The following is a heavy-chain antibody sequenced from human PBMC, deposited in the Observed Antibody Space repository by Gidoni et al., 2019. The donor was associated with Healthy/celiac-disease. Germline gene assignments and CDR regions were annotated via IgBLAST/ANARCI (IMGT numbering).Heavy chain of an antibody. CDR1: GGTFSSYA. CDR2: IIPIFGTA. J-gene: IGHJ4*02. CDR3: ARAVGAPGVGLFDY. D-gene: IGHD1-26*01. V-gene: IGHV1-69*01. Sequence: QVQLVQSGAEVKKPGSSVTVSCKASGGTFSSYAISWVRQAPGQGLEWMGGIIPIFGTANYAQKFQGRVTITADESTSTAYMELSSLRSEDTAVYYCARAVGAPGVGLFDYWGQGTLVTVSS.